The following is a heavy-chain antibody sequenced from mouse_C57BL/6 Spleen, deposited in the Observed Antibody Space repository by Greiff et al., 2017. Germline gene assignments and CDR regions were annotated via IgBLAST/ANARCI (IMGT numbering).Heavy chain of an antibody. Sequence: QVQLQQSGAELVRPGTSVKVSCKASGYAFTTYLIEWVKQRPGQGLEWIGVINPGSGGTNYNEKFKGKATLTADKSSSTAYMQLSSLTSEDSAVYFCSRWRDCSSPYYAMDYWGQGTSVTVAS. J-gene: IGHJ4*01. V-gene: IGHV1-54*01. CDR3: SRWRDCSSPYYAMDY. CDR1: GYAFTTYL. CDR2: INPGSGGT. D-gene: IGHD1-1*01.